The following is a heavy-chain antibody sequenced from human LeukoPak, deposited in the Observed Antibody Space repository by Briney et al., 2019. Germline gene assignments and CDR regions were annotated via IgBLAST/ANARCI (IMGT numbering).Heavy chain of an antibody. J-gene: IGHJ4*02. CDR3: ASFPTYYDFWSGYRSFDY. CDR1: GGTFSSYA. CDR2: IIPILGIA. Sequence: ASVKVSCKASGGTFSSYAISWVRQAPGQGLEWMGRIIPILGIANYAQKFQGRVTITADKSTSTAYMELSSLRSEDTAVYYCASFPTYYDFWSGYRSFDYWGQGTLVTVSS. D-gene: IGHD3-3*01. V-gene: IGHV1-69*04.